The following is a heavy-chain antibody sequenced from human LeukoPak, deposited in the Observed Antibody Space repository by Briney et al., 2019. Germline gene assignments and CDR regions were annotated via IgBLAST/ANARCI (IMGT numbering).Heavy chain of an antibody. CDR3: AKDLTGPGGYYFDY. J-gene: IGHJ4*02. V-gene: IGHV3-23*01. Sequence: GGSLRLSCAASGFTFSNYAMSWVRQAPGKGLEWVSGISSSGGSIYYADSVRGRFTISRDNSKNTLYLQMNSLRAEDTAVYYCAKDLTGPGGYYFDYWGPGTLVTVSS. CDR1: GFTFSNYA. CDR2: ISSSGGSI. D-gene: IGHD7-27*01.